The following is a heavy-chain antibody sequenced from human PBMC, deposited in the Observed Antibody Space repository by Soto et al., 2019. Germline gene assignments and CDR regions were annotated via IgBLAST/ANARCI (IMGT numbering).Heavy chain of an antibody. J-gene: IGHJ4*02. CDR3: ARDLMIAVASASLCY. Sequence: QVQLVESGGGVVQPGRSLRLSCAASGFTFSSYGMHWVRQAPGKGLEWVAVIWYDGSNKYYADSVKGRFTISRDNSKNTQGLQMNSLRAEDTAVYYCARDLMIAVASASLCYLGQGTLGNVSS. V-gene: IGHV3-33*01. D-gene: IGHD6-19*01. CDR2: IWYDGSNK. CDR1: GFTFSSYG.